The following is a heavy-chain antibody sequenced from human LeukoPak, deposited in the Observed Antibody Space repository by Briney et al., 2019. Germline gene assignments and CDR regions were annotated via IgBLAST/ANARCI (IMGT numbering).Heavy chain of an antibody. CDR2: ISGSGGST. CDR1: GFTFTTYD. Sequence: GGSLRLSCVASGFTFTTYDMSWVRQAPGKGLEWVSTISGSGGSTYYADSVKGRFTISRDNSKNTLYLQMSSLRADDTAVYYGAKEDQSYYYVFFYYWGQGTLVTVSS. CDR3: AKEDQSYYYVFFYY. D-gene: IGHD3-22*01. V-gene: IGHV3-23*01. J-gene: IGHJ4*02.